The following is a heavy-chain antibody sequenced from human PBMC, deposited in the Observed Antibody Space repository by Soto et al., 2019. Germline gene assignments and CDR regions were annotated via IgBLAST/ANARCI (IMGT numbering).Heavy chain of an antibody. CDR3: ARERNEIGGYDRFFDY. V-gene: IGHV3-64*01. D-gene: IGHD5-12*01. J-gene: IGHJ4*02. CDR1: GFTFSSYA. Sequence: GGSLRLSCAASGFTFSSYAMHWVRQAPGKGLEYVSAISSNGGSTYYANSVKGRFTISRDNSKNTLYLQMGSLRAEDMAVYYCARERNEIGGYDRFFDYWGQGTLVTVTS. CDR2: ISSNGGST.